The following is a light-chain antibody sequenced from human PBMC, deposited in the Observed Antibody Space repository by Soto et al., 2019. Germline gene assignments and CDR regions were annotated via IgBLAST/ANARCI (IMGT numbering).Light chain of an antibody. Sequence: QSVLTQSPSASASLGASVKLTCTLSSGHSSYAIAWHQQQPEKGPRYLMKLNSDGSHSKGDGIPDRFSGSSSGAERYLTISSLQSEDEADYYCQTWGTGFRVFGGGTKVTVL. V-gene: IGLV4-69*01. J-gene: IGLJ2*01. CDR1: SGHSSYA. CDR3: QTWGTGFRV. CDR2: LNSDGSH.